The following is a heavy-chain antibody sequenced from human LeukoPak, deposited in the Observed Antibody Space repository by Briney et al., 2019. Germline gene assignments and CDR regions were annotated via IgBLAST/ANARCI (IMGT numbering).Heavy chain of an antibody. CDR2: IYPGDSDT. CDR1: GYSFTSHW. D-gene: IGHD5-24*01. J-gene: IGHJ4*02. CDR3: ARHAVRDGYNRHNDY. V-gene: IGHV5-51*01. Sequence: GESLKISCKGSGYSFTSHWIAWVRQMPGKGLEWMGIIYPGDSDTRYSPSFQGQVTISADKSLSTAYLQWNSLKASDNAMYYCARHAVRDGYNRHNDYWGQGTLVTGSS.